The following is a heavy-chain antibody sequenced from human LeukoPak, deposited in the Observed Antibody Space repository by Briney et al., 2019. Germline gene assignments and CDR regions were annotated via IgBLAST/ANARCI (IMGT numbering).Heavy chain of an antibody. D-gene: IGHD3-22*01. V-gene: IGHV3-7*01. CDR1: GFAFSDFW. CDR3: ATSFDSSGNN. Sequence: GGSLRLSCTASGFAFSDFWMSWVRQAPGKWLEWVANIRQDGNARYYVPSVRGRFTISRGNTKNSVYLQMNSLTAEDTALYYCATSFDSSGNNWGQGTLVTVSS. CDR2: IRQDGNAR. J-gene: IGHJ4*02.